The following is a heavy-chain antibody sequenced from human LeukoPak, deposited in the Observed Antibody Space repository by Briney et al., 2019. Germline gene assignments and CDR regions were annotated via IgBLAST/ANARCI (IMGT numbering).Heavy chain of an antibody. J-gene: IGHJ4*02. Sequence: PGGSLRLSCAASGFIFSNYWMLWVRQAPGKGLVWVSRIKYDGSHTDYADSVKGRFTVSRDNADNTMFLQTNSVRDEDTAVYYCATKQWLAPPPDSWGQGTPVTVSS. D-gene: IGHD6-19*01. CDR1: GFIFSNYW. V-gene: IGHV3-74*01. CDR2: IKYDGSHT. CDR3: ATKQWLAPPPDS.